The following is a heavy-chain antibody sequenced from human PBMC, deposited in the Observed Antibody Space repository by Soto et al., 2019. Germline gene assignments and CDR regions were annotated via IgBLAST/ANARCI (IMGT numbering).Heavy chain of an antibody. Sequence: SETLSLTCSVSGGSINSYWWSWIRQPAGKGLEWIGRVYSSGTTDYNPSLNSRATLSVETSKNQFSLKLSSVTAADTAVYYCARDIGSYAYGEGYRGQGIQVTVSS. CDR1: GGSINSYW. CDR3: ARDIGSYAYGEGY. V-gene: IGHV4-4*07. D-gene: IGHD3-10*01. CDR2: VYSSGTT. J-gene: IGHJ4*02.